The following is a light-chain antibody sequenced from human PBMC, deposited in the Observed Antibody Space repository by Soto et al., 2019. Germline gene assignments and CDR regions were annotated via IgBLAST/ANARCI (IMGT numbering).Light chain of an antibody. J-gene: IGKJ5*01. CDR1: QDVRSC. CDR2: SAS. CDR3: QQLNTLPFT. Sequence: DTQMTQSPSSVSAPVGDRVTFTCRASQDVRSCLACFHQRPGKAPKVLIYSASSLQSGVPSRFSGSGSGTEFTLTISGLLPEDFATYHCQQLNTLPFTFGQGTRLEI. V-gene: IGKV1-12*01.